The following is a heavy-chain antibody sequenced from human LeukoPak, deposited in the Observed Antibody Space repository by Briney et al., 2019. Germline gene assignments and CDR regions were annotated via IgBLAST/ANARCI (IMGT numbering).Heavy chain of an antibody. D-gene: IGHD3-3*01. Sequence: SETLSLTCTVSGGSISSSSYYWGWIRQPPGKGLEWIRSIYYSGSTYYNPSLQTRVTMSIDTSKNEFSLTLTSVTTADTAVYYCVRGHSILGVEARFDPWGQGALVTVSS. CDR3: VRGHSILGVEARFDP. CDR2: IYYSGST. CDR1: GGSISSSSYY. V-gene: IGHV4-39*07. J-gene: IGHJ5*02.